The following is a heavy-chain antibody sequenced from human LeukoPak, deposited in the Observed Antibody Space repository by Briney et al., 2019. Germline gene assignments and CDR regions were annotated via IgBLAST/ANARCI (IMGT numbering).Heavy chain of an antibody. Sequence: GGSLRLSCVASGFIFRNYAMDWVRQAPGKGLEWVAVIWYDGSKKYYADSVKGRFTISRDDSKNTLYLQMNSLRAEDTAVYYCARDFGVTNYHFDYWGQGTLVTVSS. CDR2: IWYDGSKK. V-gene: IGHV3-33*08. D-gene: IGHD3-16*01. CDR1: GFIFRNYA. J-gene: IGHJ4*02. CDR3: ARDFGVTNYHFDY.